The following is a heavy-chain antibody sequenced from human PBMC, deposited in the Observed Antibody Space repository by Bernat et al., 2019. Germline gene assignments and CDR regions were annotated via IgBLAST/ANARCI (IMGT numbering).Heavy chain of an antibody. CDR1: GFSLSNARMG. CDR3: ARSADWNGSGYYYYYYMDV. V-gene: IGHV2-26*01. J-gene: IGHJ6*03. Sequence: QVTLKESGPVLVKPTETLTLTCTVAGFSLSNARMGVSWIRQPPGKALECLAHIFSNDEKSYSTSLNSRLTISKDTSKSQVVLTMTNMDPVDTATYYWARSADWNGSGYYYYYYMDVWGKGTTVTVSS. D-gene: IGHD3-10*01. CDR2: IFSNDEK.